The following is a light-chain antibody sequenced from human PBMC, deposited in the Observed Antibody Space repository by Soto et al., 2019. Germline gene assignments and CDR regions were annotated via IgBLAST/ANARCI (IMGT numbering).Light chain of an antibody. CDR1: SSDVGGYNY. CDR3: CSYTTRNTRQIV. CDR2: DVS. Sequence: QSVLTQPASVSGSPGQSITVSCTGTSSDVGGYNYVSWYQHHPGKAPKLMIYDVSNRPSGVSNRFSGSKSGNTASLTISGLQPEDEADYYYCSYTTRNTRQIVFGTGTKVTVL. V-gene: IGLV2-14*03. J-gene: IGLJ1*01.